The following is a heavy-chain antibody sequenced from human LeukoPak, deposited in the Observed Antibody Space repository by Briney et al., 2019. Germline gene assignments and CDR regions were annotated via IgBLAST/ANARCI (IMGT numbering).Heavy chain of an antibody. J-gene: IGHJ5*02. CDR2: ITPLFGVA. CDR1: GGTFSSYD. D-gene: IGHD6-19*01. CDR3: ARGSGAVAAPFDP. V-gene: IGHV1-69*13. Sequence: ASVKVSCKASGGTFSSYDISWVRQAPGQGLEWMGGITPLFGVANYAQKFQGRVTISAVESKSTAYMELRSLRSEDTAVYYCARGSGAVAAPFDPWGQGTLVTVSS.